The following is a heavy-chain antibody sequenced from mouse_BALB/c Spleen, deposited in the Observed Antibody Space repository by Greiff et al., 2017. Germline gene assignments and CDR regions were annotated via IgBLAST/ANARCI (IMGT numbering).Heavy chain of an antibody. CDR2: ISSGGSYT. Sequence: EVQLVESGGGLVKPGGSLKLSCAASGFTFSSYAMSWVRQSPEKRLEWVAEISSGGSYTYYPDTVTGRFTISRDNAKNTLYLEMSSLRSEDTAMYYCAILGLAYWGQGTLVTVSA. J-gene: IGHJ3*01. CDR3: AILGLAY. D-gene: IGHD4-1*01. V-gene: IGHV5-9-4*01. CDR1: GFTFSSYA.